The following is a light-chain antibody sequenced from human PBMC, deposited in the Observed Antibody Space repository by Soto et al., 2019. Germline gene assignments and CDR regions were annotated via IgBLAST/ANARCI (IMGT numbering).Light chain of an antibody. CDR1: QSVSNN. J-gene: IGKJ5*01. CDR3: QQHNNWPPIT. CDR2: GSS. V-gene: IGKV3-15*01. Sequence: EVVLKLSAATVSLSTWERAPLSCMASQSVSNNLVWYQQKPGQAPRLLMYGSSIRATGIPARFSGSGSGTEFTLTISSLQSEDFAVYYCQQHNNWPPITFGQGTLLEIK.